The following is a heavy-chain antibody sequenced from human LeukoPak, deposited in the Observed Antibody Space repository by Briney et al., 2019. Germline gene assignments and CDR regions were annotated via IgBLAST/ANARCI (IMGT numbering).Heavy chain of an antibody. Sequence: GGSMRLSCAASGFTFSSYWMHWVRQAPGKGLVWVSRLNSDGSSTSYADSVKGRFTISRDNAKNTLYLQMNSLRAEDTAVYYCARSSRGDAINFDYWGQGTLVTVSS. CDR1: GFTFSSYW. J-gene: IGHJ4*02. V-gene: IGHV3-74*01. CDR3: ARSSRGDAINFDY. D-gene: IGHD2-21*02. CDR2: LNSDGSST.